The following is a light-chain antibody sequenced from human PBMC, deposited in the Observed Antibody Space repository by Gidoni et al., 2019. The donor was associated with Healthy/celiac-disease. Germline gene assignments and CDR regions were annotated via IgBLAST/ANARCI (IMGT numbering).Light chain of an antibody. Sequence: QSDLTQPASVSGSPGQASTISCTGTSSDVGSYNLVSWYQQHPGNAPKLMIYEGSKRPSGVSTRFSGSKSGNTSSLPISGLQAEDEADYYCCSYAGSSTVFGGGTKLTVL. V-gene: IGLV2-23*01. J-gene: IGLJ2*01. CDR3: CSYAGSSTV. CDR2: EGS. CDR1: SSDVGSYNL.